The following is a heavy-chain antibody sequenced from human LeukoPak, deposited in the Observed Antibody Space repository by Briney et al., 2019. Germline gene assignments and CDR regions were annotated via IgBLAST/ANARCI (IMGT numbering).Heavy chain of an antibody. V-gene: IGHV4-30-2*01. Sequence: PSQTLSLTCAISGGSISSGGYSWSWIRQPPGKGLEWIGYIYHSGSTYYNPSLKSRVTISVDRSKNQFSLKLSSVTAADTAVYYCARGALYYDFWSGYRPEYYFDYWGQGTLVTVSS. CDR2: IYHSGST. CDR1: GGSISSGGYS. D-gene: IGHD3-3*01. CDR3: ARGALYYDFWSGYRPEYYFDY. J-gene: IGHJ4*02.